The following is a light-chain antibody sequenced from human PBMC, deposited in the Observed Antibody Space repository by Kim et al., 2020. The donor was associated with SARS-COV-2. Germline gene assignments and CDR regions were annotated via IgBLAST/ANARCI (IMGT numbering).Light chain of an antibody. CDR2: DAS. J-gene: IGKJ2*02. V-gene: IGKV3-11*01. CDR1: QSVSSY. Sequence: EIVLTQFPATLSLSPGERATLSCRASQSVSSYLAWYQQKPGQAPRLLIYDASNRATGIPARFSGSGSGTDFTLTISSLEPEDFAIYYCQQRSILPGSTFGQGTKLEI. CDR3: QQRSILPGST.